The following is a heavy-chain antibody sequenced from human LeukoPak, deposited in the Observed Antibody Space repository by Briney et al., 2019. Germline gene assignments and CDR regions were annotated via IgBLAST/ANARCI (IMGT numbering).Heavy chain of an antibody. CDR1: GFTVSSNY. Sequence: GGPLRLSCAASGFTVSSNYMSWVRQAPGKGLEWVSVIYSGGSTYYADSVKGRFTISRDNSKNTLYLQMNSLRAEDTAVYYCARVDYGDYGFDYWGQGSLGSVSS. V-gene: IGHV3-66*01. J-gene: IGHJ4*02. CDR3: ARVDYGDYGFDY. CDR2: IYSGGST. D-gene: IGHD4-17*01.